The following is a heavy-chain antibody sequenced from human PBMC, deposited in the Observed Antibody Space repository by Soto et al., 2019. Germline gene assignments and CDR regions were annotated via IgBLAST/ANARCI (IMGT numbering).Heavy chain of an antibody. CDR1: GYTFTGYY. V-gene: IGHV1-2*04. D-gene: IGHD3-3*01. CDR3: ARGVAAQYYDFWSGYSIQFDY. Sequence: ASVKVSCKASGYTFTGYYMHWVRQAPGQGLEWMGWINPNSGGTNYAQKLQGWVTMTRDTSTSTAYMELRRLRSDDTAVYYCARGVAAQYYDFWSGYSIQFDYWGQGTLVTV. CDR2: INPNSGGT. J-gene: IGHJ4*02.